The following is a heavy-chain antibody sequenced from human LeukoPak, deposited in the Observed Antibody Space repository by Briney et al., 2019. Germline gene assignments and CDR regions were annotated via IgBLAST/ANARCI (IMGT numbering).Heavy chain of an antibody. J-gene: IGHJ2*01. D-gene: IGHD1-26*01. V-gene: IGHV3-66*02. CDR2: IYSSGTT. Sequence: QTGGSLRLSCAASGFTVSSNYMSWVRQAPGKGLEWVSVIYSSGTTYYADSVKGRFTISRDNSKNTLYLQMNSLRPEDTAVYYCASPYSGSYYYEEEADWYFDLWGRGTLVTVSS. CDR1: GFTVSSNY. CDR3: ASPYSGSYYYEEEADWYFDL.